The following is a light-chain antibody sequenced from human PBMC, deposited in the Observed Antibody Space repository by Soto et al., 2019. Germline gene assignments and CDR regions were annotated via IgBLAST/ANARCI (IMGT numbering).Light chain of an antibody. Sequence: AIQLTQSPSSLSASEGDRVTITCRASQGISSALAWDQQKPGKAPKLLIFDASSLESGVPSRFSGSGSGTDFTLTISSLQPEDFATYYCQQFNSYPVTFGQGTRLEIK. CDR1: QGISSA. J-gene: IGKJ5*01. V-gene: IGKV1-13*02. CDR2: DAS. CDR3: QQFNSYPVT.